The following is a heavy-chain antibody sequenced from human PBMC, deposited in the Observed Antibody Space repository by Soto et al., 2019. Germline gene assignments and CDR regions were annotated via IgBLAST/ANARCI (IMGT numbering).Heavy chain of an antibody. Sequence: GESLTISCKGSGYSFTSYWIGWVRQMPGKCLECMGIIYPGDSDTRYSPSFQGQVTISADTSISHAYLQWSSLKASDTAMYYCARCRGATRWFEPWGQGTLVTVSS. D-gene: IGHD1-26*01. CDR3: ARCRGATRWFEP. CDR2: IYPGDSDT. V-gene: IGHV5-51*01. J-gene: IGHJ5*02. CDR1: GYSFTSYW.